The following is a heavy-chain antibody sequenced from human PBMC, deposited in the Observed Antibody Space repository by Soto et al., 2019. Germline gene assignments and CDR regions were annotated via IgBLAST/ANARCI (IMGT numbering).Heavy chain of an antibody. D-gene: IGHD6-19*01. CDR2: INPNGGST. CDR3: AKARAVRLEVCDS. Sequence: ASVKVSCKAPGDTFTSYYMHWVRQAPGHGLEWMGVINPNGGSTRFAQKFQDRVAWTRDTSISTAYMELTRLRSDDTAIYYCAKARAVRLEVCDSWGQGALVTVSS. V-gene: IGHV1-46*01. J-gene: IGHJ4*02. CDR1: GDTFTSYY.